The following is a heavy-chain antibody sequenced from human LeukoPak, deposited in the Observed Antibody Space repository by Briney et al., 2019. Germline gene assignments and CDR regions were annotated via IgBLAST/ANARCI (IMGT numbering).Heavy chain of an antibody. Sequence: GGSLSLSCAASGFTFSSYSMNWLRQAPGKGLEWLSSISGSSSYIYYADSVKGRFTISRDNSKNTLYLQMNRLRAEDTAVYYCAKDSTYYDILTGYLNWFDPWGQGTLVTVSS. V-gene: IGHV3-21*04. CDR1: GFTFSSYS. J-gene: IGHJ5*02. CDR2: ISGSSSYI. D-gene: IGHD3-9*01. CDR3: AKDSTYYDILTGYLNWFDP.